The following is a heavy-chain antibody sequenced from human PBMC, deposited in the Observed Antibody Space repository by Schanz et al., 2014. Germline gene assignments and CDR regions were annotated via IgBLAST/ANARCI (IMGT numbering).Heavy chain of an antibody. J-gene: IGHJ6*02. CDR3: ARNYYDSSGYYHGMDV. D-gene: IGHD3-22*01. CDR1: GFTFTTYR. Sequence: EVQLVESGGGLVKPGGSLRLSCEASGFTFTTYRMDWVRQAPGKGLEWVSSVTSRNYMYYADSVTGRFTLSRDSAKNLVFLQMNSLRGEDTAVYYCARNYYDSSGYYHGMDVWGQGTTVTVSS. CDR2: VTSRNYM. V-gene: IGHV3-21*02.